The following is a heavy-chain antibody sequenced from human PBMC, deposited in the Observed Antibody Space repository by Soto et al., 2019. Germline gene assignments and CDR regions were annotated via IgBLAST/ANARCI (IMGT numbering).Heavy chain of an antibody. CDR2: ISSSSSYI. Sequence: GGSLRLSCAASGFTFSSYSMNWVRQAPGKGLEWVSSISSSSSYIYYADSVKGRFTISRDNAKNSLYLQMNSLRAEDTAVYYCARDDRGAHIVVGTATRGYDYYGMDVWGQGTTVTVSS. D-gene: IGHD2-21*02. V-gene: IGHV3-21*01. CDR3: ARDDRGAHIVVGTATRGYDYYGMDV. CDR1: GFTFSSYS. J-gene: IGHJ6*02.